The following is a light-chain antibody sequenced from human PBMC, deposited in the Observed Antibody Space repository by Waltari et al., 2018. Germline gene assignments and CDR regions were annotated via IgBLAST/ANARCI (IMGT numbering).Light chain of an antibody. CDR1: QSVSSRY. Sequence: IVLTHSPGPRSLSPGERATLSCRASQSVSSRYLAWYQQKPGQAPRVVIYSASGRATGIPDRFSGSGSGTDFTLTISRLEPEDFAMYYCQEFGSSPTVTFGQGTRLEIK. V-gene: IGKV3-20*01. CDR2: SAS. J-gene: IGKJ5*01. CDR3: QEFGSSPTVT.